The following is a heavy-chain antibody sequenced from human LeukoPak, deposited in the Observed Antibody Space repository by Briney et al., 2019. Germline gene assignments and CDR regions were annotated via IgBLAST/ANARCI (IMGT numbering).Heavy chain of an antibody. CDR1: GFTFSSYG. Sequence: GALRLSCAASGFTFSSYGMHWVRQAPGMGLEWVAVISYDGSNKYYADSVKGRFTISRDNSKNTLYLQMNSLRAEDTAVYYCSGSPQYCSSTSCYALFDYWGQGTLVTVSS. J-gene: IGHJ4*02. D-gene: IGHD2-2*01. CDR3: SGSPQYCSSTSCYALFDY. CDR2: ISYDGSNK. V-gene: IGHV3-30*03.